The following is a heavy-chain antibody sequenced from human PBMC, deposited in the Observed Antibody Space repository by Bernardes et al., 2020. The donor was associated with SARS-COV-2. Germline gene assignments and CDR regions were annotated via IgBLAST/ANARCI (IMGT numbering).Heavy chain of an antibody. J-gene: IGHJ4*02. D-gene: IGHD3-10*01. Sequence: SETLSLTCTVSGGSISSYYWSWIRLPPGKGLEWIGYIYYSCSTNYNPSLKSRVTISVYTSKNQFSLKLSSVTAADTAVYYCAKDGSGDASYFDYWGQGTLVTVSS. V-gene: IGHV4-59*01. CDR1: GGSISSYY. CDR3: AKDGSGDASYFDY. CDR2: IYYSCST.